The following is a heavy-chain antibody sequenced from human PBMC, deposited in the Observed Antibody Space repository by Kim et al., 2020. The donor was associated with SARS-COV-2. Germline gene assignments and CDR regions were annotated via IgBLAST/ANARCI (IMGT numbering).Heavy chain of an antibody. Sequence: GGSLRLSCAASGFTFSSYSMNWVRQAPGKGLEWVSSISSSSSYIYYADSVKGRFTISRDNAKNSLYLQMNSLRAEDTAVYYCARVIYDFWSGYYKPYAPGAFDIWGQGTMVTVSS. J-gene: IGHJ3*02. D-gene: IGHD3-3*01. CDR3: ARVIYDFWSGYYKPYAPGAFDI. V-gene: IGHV3-21*01. CDR1: GFTFSSYS. CDR2: ISSSSSYI.